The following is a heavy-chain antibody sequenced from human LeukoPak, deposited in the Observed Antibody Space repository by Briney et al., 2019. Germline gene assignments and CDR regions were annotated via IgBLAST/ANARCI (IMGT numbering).Heavy chain of an antibody. J-gene: IGHJ4*02. Sequence: PGGSLRLSCAASGFTFSSYGMHWVRQAPGKGLEWVAFIRYDGSNKYYADSVKGRFTISRDNSKNTLYLQMNSLRSEDTAVYYCARAHYYDSSGPPPGDYWGQGTLVTVPS. D-gene: IGHD3-22*01. CDR1: GFTFSSYG. CDR2: IRYDGSNK. V-gene: IGHV3-30*02. CDR3: ARAHYYDSSGPPPGDY.